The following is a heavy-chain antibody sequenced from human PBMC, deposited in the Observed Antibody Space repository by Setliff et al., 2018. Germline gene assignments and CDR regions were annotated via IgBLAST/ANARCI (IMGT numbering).Heavy chain of an antibody. CDR2: IISGGSST. CDR3: AKFSSVPGSRFFDY. CDR1: GFTFSSSS. J-gene: IGHJ4*02. V-gene: IGHV3-23*01. D-gene: IGHD2-2*01. Sequence: GGSLRLSCAASGFTFSSSSMTWVRQAPGKGLEWVSAIISGGSSTYYADSVKGRFTISSDNSKNTLYLQMNSLRAEDTAIYSCAKFSSVPGSRFFDYWGQGALVTVS.